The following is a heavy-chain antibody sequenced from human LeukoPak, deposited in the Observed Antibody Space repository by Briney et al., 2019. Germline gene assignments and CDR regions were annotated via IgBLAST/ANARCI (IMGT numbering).Heavy chain of an antibody. D-gene: IGHD1-26*01. V-gene: IGHV3-21*01. CDR1: GFTFDDYG. J-gene: IGHJ5*02. CDR2: ISSGSTYI. CDR3: ARDLYTGTNWFDP. Sequence: PGGSLRLSCAASGFTFDDYGMSWVRQAPGKGLEWVSSISSGSTYIYYIDSVKGRFTISRDNAKNSLYLQMNSLRAEDTAVYYCARDLYTGTNWFDPWGQGTLVTVSS.